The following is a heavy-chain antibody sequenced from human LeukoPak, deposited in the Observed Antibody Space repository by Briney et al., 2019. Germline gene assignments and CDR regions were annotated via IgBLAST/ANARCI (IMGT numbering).Heavy chain of an antibody. V-gene: IGHV3-30*18. D-gene: IGHD5-12*01. Sequence: GRSLRLSCAASGFTYISYGMRWVRQAPGKGLEWVAVISYDGSNKYYADSVKGRFTISRDNSKNTLYLEMNSLRAEDTAVYYCAKERWLRFFDYWGQGTLVTVSS. J-gene: IGHJ4*02. CDR3: AKERWLRFFDY. CDR1: GFTYISYG. CDR2: ISYDGSNK.